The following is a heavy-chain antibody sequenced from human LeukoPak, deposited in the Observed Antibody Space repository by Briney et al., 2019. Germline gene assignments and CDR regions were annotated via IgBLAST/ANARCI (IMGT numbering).Heavy chain of an antibody. D-gene: IGHD2-15*01. V-gene: IGHV3-33*03. CDR3: ARSALGSAGKGDALDI. CDR1: GLTFGSYG. Sequence: GGSLRLSCTASGLTFGSYGMNWVRQPPGKGLEWVGIIWNHGGKTTYADSVKGRFTISRDNSKNTLSLQMDSLRAEDTAVYYCARSALGSAGKGDALDIRGQGTMVIVSS. J-gene: IGHJ3*02. CDR2: IWNHGGKT.